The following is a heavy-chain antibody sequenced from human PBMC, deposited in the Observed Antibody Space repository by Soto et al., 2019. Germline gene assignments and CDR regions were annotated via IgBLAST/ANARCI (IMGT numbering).Heavy chain of an antibody. CDR3: TSYCSGGSCY. J-gene: IGHJ4*02. V-gene: IGHV3-73*01. Sequence: EVQLVESGGGLVQPGGSLKLSCAASGFTFSGSAMHWVRQASGKGLEWVGRIRSKANSYATAYAASVKGRFTISRDDSKNTAYLQMNSLKTEHTAVYYCTSYCSGGSCYWGQGTLVTVSS. D-gene: IGHD2-15*01. CDR2: IRSKANSYAT. CDR1: GFTFSGSA.